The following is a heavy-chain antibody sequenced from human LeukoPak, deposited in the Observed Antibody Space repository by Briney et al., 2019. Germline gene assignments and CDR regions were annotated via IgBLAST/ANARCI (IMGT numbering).Heavy chain of an antibody. D-gene: IGHD5/OR15-5a*01. V-gene: IGHV4-59*08. Sequence: SETPSLTCTVSGGSISSYYWSWIRQPPGKGLEWIGYIYYSGSTNYNPSLKSRVTISVDTSKNQFSLKLSSVTAADTAVYYCARSTIVYFDYWGQGTLVTVSS. CDR1: GGSISSYY. CDR3: ARSTIVYFDY. J-gene: IGHJ4*02. CDR2: IYYSGST.